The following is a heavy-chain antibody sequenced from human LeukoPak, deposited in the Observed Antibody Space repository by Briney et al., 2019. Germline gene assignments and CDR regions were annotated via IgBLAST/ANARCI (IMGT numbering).Heavy chain of an antibody. CDR2: ISAYNGNT. CDR3: ARRFLEDSEDDY. V-gene: IGHV1-18*01. J-gene: IGHJ4*02. CDR1: GYTFTSYS. Sequence: ASVKVSCKASGYTFTSYSISWVRQAPGQGLEWMGWISAYNGNTNYAQKLQGRVTMTTDTSTSTAYMELRSLRSDDTAVYYCARRFLEDSEDDYWGQGTLVTVSS. D-gene: IGHD3-3*01.